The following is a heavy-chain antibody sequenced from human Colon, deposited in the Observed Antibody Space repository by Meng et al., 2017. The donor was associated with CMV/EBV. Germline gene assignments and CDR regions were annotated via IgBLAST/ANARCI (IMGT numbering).Heavy chain of an antibody. CDR3: ARGFWSGYYYDYFDY. CDR1: GYTFTSYY. Sequence: SGYTFTSYYMHWVRQAPGQGLEWMGIINPSGGSTSYAKKFQGRVTMTRDTSTSTVYMELSSLRSEDTAVYYCARGFWSGYYYDYFDYWGQGTLVTVSS. V-gene: IGHV1-46*01. J-gene: IGHJ4*02. CDR2: INPSGGST. D-gene: IGHD3-3*01.